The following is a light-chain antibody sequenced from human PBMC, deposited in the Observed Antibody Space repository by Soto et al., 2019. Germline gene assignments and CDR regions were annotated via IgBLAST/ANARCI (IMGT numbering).Light chain of an antibody. Sequence: QSVLTQPPSVSGAPGQRVTISCTGSSSNIGAGYDVHWYQQLPGTAPKLLIYGNSNRPSGVPDRFSGSKSVTSASLAITGLQAEDEADYYCQSYHSSLSGSRVFGGGTKVTVL. CDR3: QSYHSSLSGSRV. CDR1: SSNIGAGYD. V-gene: IGLV1-40*01. J-gene: IGLJ2*01. CDR2: GNS.